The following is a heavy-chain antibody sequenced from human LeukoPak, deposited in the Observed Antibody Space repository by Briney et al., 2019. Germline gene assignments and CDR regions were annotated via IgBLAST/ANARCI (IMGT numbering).Heavy chain of an antibody. Sequence: PSETLSLTCTVSGGSISSYYWSWIRQPPGKGLEWIGYIYYSGSTNYNPSLKSRVTISVDTSKNQFSLKLSSVTAADTAVYYCARVLYYGSGSGRPYWYFDVWGRGTLVTVSS. CDR3: ARVLYYGSGSGRPYWYFDV. CDR1: GGSISSYY. J-gene: IGHJ2*01. V-gene: IGHV4-59*12. D-gene: IGHD3-10*01. CDR2: IYYSGST.